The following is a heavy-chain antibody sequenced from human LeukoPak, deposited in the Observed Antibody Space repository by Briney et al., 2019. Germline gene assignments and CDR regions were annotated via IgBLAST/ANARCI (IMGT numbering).Heavy chain of an antibody. CDR2: ISITGTTI. J-gene: IGHJ4*02. CDR1: GFTFSSYS. Sequence: GGSLRLSCAASGFTFSSYSFNWVRQAPGKGLEWVSYISITGTTIYDADSVRGRFTVSRDNAKNSVYLQMNSLRDEDTAVYYCARAGSHYYGSGSGFYFDYWGQGTLVTVSS. CDR3: ARAGSHYYGSGSGFYFDY. V-gene: IGHV3-48*02. D-gene: IGHD3-10*01.